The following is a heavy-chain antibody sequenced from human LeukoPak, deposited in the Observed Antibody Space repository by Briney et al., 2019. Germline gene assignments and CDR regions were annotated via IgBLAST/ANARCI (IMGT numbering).Heavy chain of an antibody. J-gene: IGHJ5*02. Sequence: SEALSLTCVVSGGAVSSYYWSWIRQPAGKGLERIGRIYTSGSTNYNPSLKSRVTMSVDTSKNQFFLKLSSVTAADTAVYYCAREIVVVPAAIGGHNWFDPWGQGTLVTVSS. CDR3: AREIVVVPAAIGGHNWFDP. D-gene: IGHD2-2*01. CDR2: IYTSGST. CDR1: GGAVSSYY. V-gene: IGHV4-4*07.